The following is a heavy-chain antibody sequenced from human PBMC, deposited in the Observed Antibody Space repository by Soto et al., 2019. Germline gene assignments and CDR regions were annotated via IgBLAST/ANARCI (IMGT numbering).Heavy chain of an antibody. D-gene: IGHD2-15*01. Sequence: SLRLSCAASGFTFSSYSMNWVRQAPGKGLXWVSYISSSSSTIYYADSVKGRFTISRDNXXNSXNLQMNSLRAEDTAVYYCARPYWSGGSCYPTDGMDVWGQGTTVTVSS. CDR3: ARPYWSGGSCYPTDGMDV. J-gene: IGHJ6*02. CDR2: ISSSSSTI. CDR1: GFTFSSYS. V-gene: IGHV3-48*01.